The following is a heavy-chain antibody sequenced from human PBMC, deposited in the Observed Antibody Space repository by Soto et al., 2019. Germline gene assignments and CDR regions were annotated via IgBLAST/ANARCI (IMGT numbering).Heavy chain of an antibody. J-gene: IGHJ2*01. CDR3: ASDGEWLGDWYFDL. CDR1: GYTFTNYG. D-gene: IGHD6-19*01. Sequence: QVQLVQSGAEVKKPGASVKVSCKASGYTFTNYGISWVRQAPGQGLEWMGWISAYNGHTNYVQELQGRVTMTTDTSTGTAHMELRSLGADDTAVYFCASDGEWLGDWYFDLWGRGTLVTVSS. V-gene: IGHV1-18*04. CDR2: ISAYNGHT.